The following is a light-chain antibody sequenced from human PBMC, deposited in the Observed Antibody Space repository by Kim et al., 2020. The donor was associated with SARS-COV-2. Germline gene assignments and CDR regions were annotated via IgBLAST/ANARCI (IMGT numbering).Light chain of an antibody. Sequence: DVVMTQSPLSLSVTPGESASISCRSSQSLLQRNGHDYLDWYVQKPGQSPQLLIFLASNRASGVPARSSGSGSGTDFTLTINRVEAGDVGIYYCMQALQTPLYSFGQGTKLEI. CDR2: LAS. CDR1: QSLLQRNGHDY. V-gene: IGKV2-28*01. J-gene: IGKJ2*01. CDR3: MQALQTPLYS.